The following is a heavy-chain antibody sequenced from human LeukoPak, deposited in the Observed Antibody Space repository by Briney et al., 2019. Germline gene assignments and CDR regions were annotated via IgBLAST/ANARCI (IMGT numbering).Heavy chain of an antibody. CDR2: VNLHDGTR. CDR1: GYILATTY. Sequence: ASVKVSCKASGYILATTYIHWGRQAPGQGLEWMGVVNLHDGTRNYAQTFQGRVTMTRDTSTTSVHMELSSLTSADTAVYYCMREPAFTGCFDPWGQGTLVTVSS. V-gene: IGHV1-46*01. D-gene: IGHD1-14*01. CDR3: MREPAFTGCFDP. J-gene: IGHJ5*02.